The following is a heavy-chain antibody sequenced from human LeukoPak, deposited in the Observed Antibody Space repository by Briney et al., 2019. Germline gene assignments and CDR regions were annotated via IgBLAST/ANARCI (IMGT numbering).Heavy chain of an antibody. V-gene: IGHV4-59*08. J-gene: IGHJ4*02. CDR2: IYYTGST. CDR3: ARMYDRSGYYYPFDY. Sequence: SETLSLTCIVSGGSISSYYWSWIRQPPGKGLEWIGYIYYTGSTNYNPSLRSRVTISVDTSKNHFSLKLTSVTAADAAVYYCARMYDRSGYYYPFDYWGQGTLVTVSS. D-gene: IGHD3-22*01. CDR1: GGSISSYY.